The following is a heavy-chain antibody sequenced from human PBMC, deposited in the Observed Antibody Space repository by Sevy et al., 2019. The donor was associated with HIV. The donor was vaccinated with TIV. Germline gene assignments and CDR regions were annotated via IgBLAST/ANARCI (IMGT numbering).Heavy chain of an antibody. CDR2: MNPNSGNT. V-gene: IGHV1-8*01. CDR1: GYTFTSYD. D-gene: IGHD6-13*01. J-gene: IGHJ3*02. CDR3: AGDGHSSSTDAFDI. Sequence: ASVKVSCKASGYTFTSYDINWVRQATGQGLEWMGWMNPNSGNTGYAQKFQGRVTMTRNTSISTAYMELSSRRSEDTAVYYCAGDGHSSSTDAFDIWGQGTMVTVSS.